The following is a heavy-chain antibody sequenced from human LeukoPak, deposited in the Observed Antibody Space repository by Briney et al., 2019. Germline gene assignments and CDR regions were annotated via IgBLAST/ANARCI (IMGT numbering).Heavy chain of an antibody. D-gene: IGHD5-12*01. CDR1: GFTFSSYS. CDR2: ISSSSTI. V-gene: IGHV3-48*02. Sequence: PGGSLRLSCAASGFTFSSYSMNWVRQAPGKGLEWVSYISSSSTIYYADSVKGRFTISRNNAKNTLDLQMNSLRDEDTAVYYCAGATRENGGYTKFDHWGQGTLVTVSS. J-gene: IGHJ4*02. CDR3: AGATRENGGYTKFDH.